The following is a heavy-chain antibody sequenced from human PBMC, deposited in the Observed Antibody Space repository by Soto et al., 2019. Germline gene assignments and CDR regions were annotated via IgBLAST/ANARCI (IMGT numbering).Heavy chain of an antibody. CDR1: GFTFSSYA. D-gene: IGHD3-3*01. J-gene: IGHJ3*02. CDR3: ATPPRITIFGFDAFDI. CDR2: ISGSGGST. V-gene: IGHV3-23*01. Sequence: EVQLLESGGGLVQPGGSLRLSCAASGFTFSSYAMSWVRQAPGKGLEWVSAISGSGGSTYYADSVKGRFTISRDNSKNTLYLQMNSLRAEDTAVYYCATPPRITIFGFDAFDIWGQGTMVTVSS.